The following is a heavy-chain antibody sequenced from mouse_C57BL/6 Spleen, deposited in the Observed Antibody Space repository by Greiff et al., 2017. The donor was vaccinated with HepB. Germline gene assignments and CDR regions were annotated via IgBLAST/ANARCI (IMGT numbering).Heavy chain of an antibody. CDR2: ISDGGSYT. D-gene: IGHD1-1*02. V-gene: IGHV5-4*01. J-gene: IGHJ2*01. CDR1: GFTFSSYA. CDR3: AREGGGGPYYFDY. Sequence: EVKLQESGGGLVKPGGSLKLSCAASGFTFSSYAMSWVRQTPEKRLEWVATISDGGSYTYYPDNVKGRFTISRDNAKNNLYLQMSHLKSEDTAMYYCAREGGGGPYYFDYWGQGTTLTVSS.